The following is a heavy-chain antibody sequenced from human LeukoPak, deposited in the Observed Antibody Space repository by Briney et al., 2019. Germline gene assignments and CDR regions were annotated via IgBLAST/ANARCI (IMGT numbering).Heavy chain of an antibody. J-gene: IGHJ4*02. Sequence: GGSLRLSCAASGFTLSSYWMSWVRQAPGKGLEWVANIKQDGSEKYYVDSVKGRFTISRDNAKNSLYLQMNSLRADDTAVYYCAGLRPNGNRYFDYWGQGTLVTVSS. CDR2: IKQDGSEK. V-gene: IGHV3-7*01. CDR1: GFTLSSYW. D-gene: IGHD1-1*01. CDR3: AGLRPNGNRYFDY.